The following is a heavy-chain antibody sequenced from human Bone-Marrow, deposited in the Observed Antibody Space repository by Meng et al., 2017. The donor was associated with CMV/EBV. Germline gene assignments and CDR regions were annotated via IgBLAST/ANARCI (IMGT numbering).Heavy chain of an antibody. V-gene: IGHV4-34*01. CDR1: GGSFSGYY. CDR2: INHSGST. Sequence: SETLSLTCAVYGGSFSGYYWSWIRQPPGKGLEWIGEINHSGSTNYNPSLKSRVTISVDTSKNQFSLKLSSVTAADTAVYYCARGRGYGSGSYFDYWGQGTLVTVYS. D-gene: IGHD3-10*01. CDR3: ARGRGYGSGSYFDY. J-gene: IGHJ4*02.